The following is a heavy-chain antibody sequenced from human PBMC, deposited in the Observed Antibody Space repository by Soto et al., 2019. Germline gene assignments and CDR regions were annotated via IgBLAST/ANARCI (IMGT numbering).Heavy chain of an antibody. CDR1: GGTFSSYT. CDR3: ARGKPRGYSGYDAFDI. V-gene: IGHV1-69*02. CDR2: IIPILGIA. D-gene: IGHD5-12*01. Sequence: ASVKVSCKASGGTFSSYTISWVRQAPGQGLEWMGRIIPILGIANYAQKFQGRVTITADKSTSTAYMELSSLRSEDTAVYYCARGKPRGYSGYDAFDIWGQGTMVTVSS. J-gene: IGHJ3*02.